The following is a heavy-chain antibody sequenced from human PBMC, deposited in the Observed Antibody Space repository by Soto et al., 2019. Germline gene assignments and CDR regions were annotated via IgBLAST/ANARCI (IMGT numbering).Heavy chain of an antibody. V-gene: IGHV1-69*08. CDR3: ARGLGGRMDD. J-gene: IGHJ6*02. Sequence: QVQLVQSGAEVKKPGSSVRVSCKASGTIFSSYTISRVRQAPGQGLEWMGRIIPILGETNSAQKFQGGVTLTADTSTNTAYMELNSLRLEDTALYYCARGLGGRMDDWGQGTTVTVSS. CDR1: GTIFSSYT. CDR2: IIPILGET. D-gene: IGHD3-16*01.